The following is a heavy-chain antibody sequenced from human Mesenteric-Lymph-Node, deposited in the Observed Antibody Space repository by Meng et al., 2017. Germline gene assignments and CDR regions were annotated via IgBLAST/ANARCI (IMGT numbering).Heavy chain of an antibody. Sequence: EVRWVVSGDGLVPPGVSLRVYCAASGFTITGSAMRWVRQASRKGLECVVRIRSKANSYATAYAASLKGRFTISRDDSKNTAYLEMNSLKTEDTAVYFCTRLTAENWGQGTLVTVSS. CDR1: GFTITGSA. V-gene: IGHV3-73*02. CDR2: IRSKANSYAT. CDR3: TRLTAEN. J-gene: IGHJ4*02. D-gene: IGHD1-14*01.